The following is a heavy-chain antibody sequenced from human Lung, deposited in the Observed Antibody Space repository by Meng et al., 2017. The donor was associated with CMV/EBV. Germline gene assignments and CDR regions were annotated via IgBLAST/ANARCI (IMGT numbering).Heavy chain of an antibody. CDR3: ARRPWGLDV. CDR1: GFTFSSYW. Sequence: GESLKISCAASGFTFSSYWMSWVRQAPGKGLEWVANINQDGSEKYYVDSVEGRFTISRDNAKDSLCLQMNALRAEDTAVYYCARRPWGLDVWGQGTTVTVSS. CDR2: INQDGSEK. V-gene: IGHV3-7*01. J-gene: IGHJ6*01.